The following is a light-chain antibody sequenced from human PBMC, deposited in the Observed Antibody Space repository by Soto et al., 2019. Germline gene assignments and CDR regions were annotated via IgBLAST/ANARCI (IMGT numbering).Light chain of an antibody. CDR2: GAS. Sequence: DIQMPQSPSSLSASVGDRVTITCRTSQSISTSLNWYQQKPGKAPKVLIYGASSLHSGVPSRFSGGGSGTDFTLTISSLQPEDFATYYCQESHSFLWGTFGPGTKVEIK. CDR3: QESHSFLWGT. J-gene: IGKJ1*01. CDR1: QSISTS. V-gene: IGKV1-39*01.